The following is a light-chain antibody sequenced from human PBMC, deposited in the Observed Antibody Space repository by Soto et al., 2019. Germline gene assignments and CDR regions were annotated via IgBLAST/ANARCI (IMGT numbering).Light chain of an antibody. CDR3: SSYTSSSTLVV. CDR1: SSDVGGYNY. Sequence: QSALTQPASVSRSPGQSITISCTGTSSDVGGYNYVSWCQQHPGKAPKLMIYDVSNRPSGVSNRFSGSKSGNTASLTISGLQAEDEADYYCSSYTSSSTLVVFGGGTKLTVL. J-gene: IGLJ2*01. CDR2: DVS. V-gene: IGLV2-14*01.